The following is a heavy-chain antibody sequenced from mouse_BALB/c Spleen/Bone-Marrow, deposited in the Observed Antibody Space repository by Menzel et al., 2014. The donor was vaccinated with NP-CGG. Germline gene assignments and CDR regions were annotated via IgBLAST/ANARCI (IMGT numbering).Heavy chain of an antibody. Sequence: EVKLMESGGGLVKPGGSLKLSCAASGFTFSSYAMSWVRQTPEKRLEWVATISSGGSYTYYPDSVKGRFTISRDNAKNTLYLQMSSLRSEDTAMYYWARHGGKGYAMDQRGQGTLVT. CDR2: ISSGGSYT. D-gene: IGHD2-1*01. V-gene: IGHV5-9-3*01. CDR3: ARHGGKGYAMDQ. CDR1: GFTFSSYA. J-gene: IGHJ4*01.